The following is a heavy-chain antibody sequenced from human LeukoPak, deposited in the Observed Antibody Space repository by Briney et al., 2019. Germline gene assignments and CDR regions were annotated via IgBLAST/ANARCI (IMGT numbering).Heavy chain of an antibody. D-gene: IGHD3-22*01. Sequence: GGSLRLSCAASGFTFNNYGMHWVRQAPGKGLEWVAAICNDGSNKYYADSVKGRFTISRDNSKNTLYLQMNSLRAEDTALYYCARGQEYYYDSSAYSQFDYWGQGTLVTVPT. V-gene: IGHV3-33*01. J-gene: IGHJ4*02. CDR1: GFTFNNYG. CDR3: ARGQEYYYDSSAYSQFDY. CDR2: ICNDGSNK.